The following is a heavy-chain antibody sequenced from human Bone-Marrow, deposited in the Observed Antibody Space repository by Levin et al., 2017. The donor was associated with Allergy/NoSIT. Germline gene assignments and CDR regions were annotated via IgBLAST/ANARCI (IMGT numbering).Heavy chain of an antibody. CDR2: IGTTDDA. J-gene: IGHJ4*02. D-gene: IGHD2-21*02. Sequence: GESLKISCAASGFIFNNYDMYWVRQSTGKGLEWVSTIGTTDDAYYADSAKGRFTISRENAKNLLYLQMNSLSAGDTAMYCCAMVRSYCGDCSPDSWDQGTRVTVSS. CDR3: AMVRSYCGDCSPDS. CDR1: GFIFNNYD. V-gene: IGHV3-13*01.